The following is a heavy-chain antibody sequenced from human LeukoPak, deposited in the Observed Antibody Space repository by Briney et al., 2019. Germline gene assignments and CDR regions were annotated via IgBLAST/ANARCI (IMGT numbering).Heavy chain of an antibody. CDR1: GGSFSDYY. D-gene: IGHD3-22*01. CDR2: IYYSGST. Sequence: SETLSLTCAVYGGSFSDYYWGWIRQPPGKGLEWIGSIYYSGSTYYNPSLKSRVTISVDTSKNQFSLKLSSVTAADTAVYYCARLEYYYDSSGHAAKYYFDYWGQGTLVTVSS. J-gene: IGHJ4*02. V-gene: IGHV4-39*01. CDR3: ARLEYYYDSSGHAAKYYFDY.